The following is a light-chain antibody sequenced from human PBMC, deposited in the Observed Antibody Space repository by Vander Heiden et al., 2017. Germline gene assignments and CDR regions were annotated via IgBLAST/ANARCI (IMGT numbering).Light chain of an antibody. CDR1: QSISSY. J-gene: IGKJ1*01. CDR3: QQSDSNLKVT. Sequence: PSSLSASVGDRVTITCRASQSISSYLNWYQQKPGKAPKLLIYAASSLQSGVPSRFSGSGYGTDFTLTISSRQPEDFATYYCQQSDSNLKVTFGQGTKVEIK. V-gene: IGKV1-39*01. CDR2: AAS.